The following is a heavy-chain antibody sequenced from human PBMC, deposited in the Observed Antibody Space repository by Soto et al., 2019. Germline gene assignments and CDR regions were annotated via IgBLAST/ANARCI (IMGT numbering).Heavy chain of an antibody. J-gene: IGHJ4*02. CDR2: IYYSGST. CDR1: GGSISSYY. V-gene: IGHV4-59*01. CDR3: ARDRYGDYYFDY. D-gene: IGHD4-17*01. Sequence: SETLSLTCTVSGGSISSYYWSWIRQPPGKGLEWIGYIYYSGSTNYNPSLKSRVTISVDTSKNQFSLKLSSVTAADTAVYYCARDRYGDYYFDYWGQGTLVTVS.